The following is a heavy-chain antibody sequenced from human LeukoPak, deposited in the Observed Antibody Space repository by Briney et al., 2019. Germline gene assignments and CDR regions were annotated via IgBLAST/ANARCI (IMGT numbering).Heavy chain of an antibody. D-gene: IGHD1-26*01. Sequence: SETLSLTCAVSGGSVSSIDFSWSWIRQPPGKGLEWIGYIHHSGSTYYNPSLKSRVTISVDRSKSHFSLKLSSVTAADTAVYYCARGGVGASMDVWGQGTTVTVSS. CDR1: GGSVSSIDFS. J-gene: IGHJ6*02. CDR3: ARGGVGASMDV. CDR2: IHHSGST. V-gene: IGHV4-30-2*01.